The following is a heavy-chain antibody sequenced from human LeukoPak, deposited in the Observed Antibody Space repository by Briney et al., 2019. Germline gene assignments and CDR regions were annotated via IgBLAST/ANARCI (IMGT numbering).Heavy chain of an antibody. CDR3: VREKSGGTYDY. CDR2: VRPGDTRT. Sequence: ASVKVSCKASGYTFTAYYIQWVRQAPGQGLEWMGTVRPGDTRTTYAQKFQGRVTMTWDMSTTTGYMELSSLGSEDTAVYYCVREKSGGTYDYWGQGTLVTVSS. J-gene: IGHJ4*02. D-gene: IGHD3-16*01. CDR1: GYTFTAYY. V-gene: IGHV1-46*01.